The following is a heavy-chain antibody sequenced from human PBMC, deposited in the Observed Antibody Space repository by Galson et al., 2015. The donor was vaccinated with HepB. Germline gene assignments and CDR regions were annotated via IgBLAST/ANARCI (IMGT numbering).Heavy chain of an antibody. CDR2: INAGNGNT. V-gene: IGHV1-3*01. CDR3: ARDWNKYYYGSGRGCMDV. CDR1: GYTFTSYA. Sequence: SVKVSCKASGYTFTSYAMHWVRQAPGQRLEWMGWINAGNGNTKYSQKFQGRVTITRDTSASTAYMELSSLRSEDTAVYYCARDWNKYYYGSGRGCMDVWGQGTTVTVSS. J-gene: IGHJ6*02. D-gene: IGHD3-10*01.